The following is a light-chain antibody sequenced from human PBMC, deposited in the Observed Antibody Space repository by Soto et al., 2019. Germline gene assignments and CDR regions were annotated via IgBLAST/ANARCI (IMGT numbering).Light chain of an antibody. J-gene: IGKJ3*01. CDR2: DAS. CDR1: QNVKSD. CDR3: QLRSNWLFT. Sequence: ENVLTQSPATLSLSPGDSATLSCTTSQNVKSDLAWYQQRPGQAPRLVIFDASHRATGIPARFSGTVSGTDFTLTISSLEPEDFAVYYCQLRSNWLFTFGPGTKVEIK. V-gene: IGKV3-11*01.